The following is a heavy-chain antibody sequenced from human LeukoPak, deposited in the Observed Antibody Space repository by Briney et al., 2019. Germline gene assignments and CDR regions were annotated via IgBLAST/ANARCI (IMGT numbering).Heavy chain of an antibody. D-gene: IGHD2-21*02. CDR3: ARDGCGGDCYLADY. CDR2: IWYDGSKK. J-gene: IGHJ4*02. CDR1: GFTFSVYT. V-gene: IGHV3-33*08. Sequence: GGSLRLSCSASGFTFSVYTMHWVRQAPGKGLEWVAVIWYDGSKKHHADSVKGRFTISRDNSKNTLYLQMNSLRAEDTAVYYCARDGCGGDCYLADYWGQGTLVTVSS.